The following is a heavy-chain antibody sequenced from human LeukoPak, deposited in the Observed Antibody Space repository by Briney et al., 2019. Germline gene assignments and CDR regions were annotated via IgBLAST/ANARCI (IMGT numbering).Heavy chain of an antibody. J-gene: IGHJ4*02. Sequence: SETLSLTCTVSGGSISSYYWSWIRQPPGKGREWIGYIYYSGSTNYNPSLKSRVTISVDTSKNQFSLKLSSVTAADTAVYYCATNGGSGSYQTFDYWGQGTLVTVSS. CDR1: GGSISSYY. D-gene: IGHD3-10*01. V-gene: IGHV4-59*01. CDR3: ATNGGSGSYQTFDY. CDR2: IYYSGST.